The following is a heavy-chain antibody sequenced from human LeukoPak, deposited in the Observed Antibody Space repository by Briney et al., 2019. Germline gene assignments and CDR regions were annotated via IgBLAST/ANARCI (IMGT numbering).Heavy chain of an antibody. V-gene: IGHV4-59*01. CDR3: ARELSSGWYYFDY. J-gene: IGHJ4*02. CDR1: GGSISSYY. CDR2: IYYSGST. D-gene: IGHD6-19*01. Sequence: SETLSLTCTVSGGSISSYYWSWIRQPPGKGLEWIGYIYYSGSTNYNPSLKSRVSISVDTSKNQFSLKLSSVTAADTAVYYCARELSSGWYYFDYWGQGTLVTVSS.